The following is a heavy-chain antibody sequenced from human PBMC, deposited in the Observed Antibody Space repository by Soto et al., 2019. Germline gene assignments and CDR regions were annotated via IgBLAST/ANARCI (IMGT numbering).Heavy chain of an antibody. CDR1: GGSISSGGYY. CDR3: AGEVYSGALFDY. J-gene: IGHJ4*02. V-gene: IGHV4-31*03. Sequence: QVQLQESGPGLVKPSQTLSLTCTVSGGSISSGGYYWSWIRQHPGKGLEWIGYIYYSGSTYYNPSLKGRGNIVGGPSKDQFLLKLSSVTAADTAVYYCAGEVYSGALFDYWGQGTLVTVSS. CDR2: IYYSGST. D-gene: IGHD3-10*01.